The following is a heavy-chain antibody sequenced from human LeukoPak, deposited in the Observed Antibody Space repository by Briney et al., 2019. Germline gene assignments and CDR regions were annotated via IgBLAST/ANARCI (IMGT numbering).Heavy chain of an antibody. CDR2: INHSGST. CDR3: AREDWYFDL. V-gene: IGHV4-34*01. CDR1: GGSLTDYY. Sequence: PSETLSLTCAVYGGSLTDYYWARIRQPPGKGLEWIGEINHSGSTNYSPSLKSRVTISLDTSNNQFFLKLNSVTAADTAVYYCAREDWYFDLWGRGTLVTVSS. J-gene: IGHJ2*01.